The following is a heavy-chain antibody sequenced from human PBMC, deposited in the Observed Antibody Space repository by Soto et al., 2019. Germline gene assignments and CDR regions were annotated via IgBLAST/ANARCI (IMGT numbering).Heavy chain of an antibody. Sequence: SETLSLTCAVSGGSISSYYWSWIRQPPGKGLEWIGYTNYSGSTNYNPSLKSRATMSVDTPKNQISLKLSSVAAADTAVYYCAKTMVRGISTFYFDYWGQGTLVTVS. CDR3: AKTMVRGISTFYFDY. D-gene: IGHD3-10*01. V-gene: IGHV4-59*08. CDR1: GGSISSYY. CDR2: TNYSGST. J-gene: IGHJ4*02.